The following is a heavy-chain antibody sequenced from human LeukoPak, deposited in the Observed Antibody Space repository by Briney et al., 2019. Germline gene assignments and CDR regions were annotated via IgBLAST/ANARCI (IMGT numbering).Heavy chain of an antibody. V-gene: IGHV3-53*01. D-gene: IGHD3-3*01. CDR2: IYSGGST. CDR1: GFTVSSNY. CDR3: AKDPPTIFGVVISDYFDY. J-gene: IGHJ4*02. Sequence: GGSLRLSCAASGFTVSSNYMSWVRQAPGKGLEWVSVIYSGGSTYYADSVKGRFTISRDNSKNTLYLQMNSLRAEDTAVYYCAKDPPTIFGVVISDYFDYWGQGTLVTVSS.